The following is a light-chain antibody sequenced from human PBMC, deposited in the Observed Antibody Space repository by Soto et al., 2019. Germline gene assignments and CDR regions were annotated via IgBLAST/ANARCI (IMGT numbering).Light chain of an antibody. CDR1: QSVSSY. V-gene: IGKV3-11*01. CDR3: QQRADWYS. J-gene: IGKJ2*01. CDR2: DAS. Sequence: DIVLTQSPATLSLSPGEGATLSCRASQSVSSYLAWYQQKPGQAPRLLIYDASNRATGVPARFSGSGSGTDFALTISSLEPEDFAVYFCQQRADWYSFGQRTKLEIK.